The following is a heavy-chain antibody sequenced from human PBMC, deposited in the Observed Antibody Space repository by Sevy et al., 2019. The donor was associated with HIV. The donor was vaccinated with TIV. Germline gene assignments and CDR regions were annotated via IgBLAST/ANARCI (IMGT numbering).Heavy chain of an antibody. V-gene: IGHV5-51*01. Sequence: GESLKISCKGSGYTFTSYWIGWVRQMPGKGLEWMGIIYPGDSDIRYSPSFQGQVTISADKSINTAFLQWSSLKASDTAIYYCTRCRGDGYNEFVYWGQGTLVTVSS. J-gene: IGHJ4*02. CDR3: TRCRGDGYNEFVY. CDR2: IYPGDSDI. CDR1: GYTFTSYW. D-gene: IGHD3-10*01.